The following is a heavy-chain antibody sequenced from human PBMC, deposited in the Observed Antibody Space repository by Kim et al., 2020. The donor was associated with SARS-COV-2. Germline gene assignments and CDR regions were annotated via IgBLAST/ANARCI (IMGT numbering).Heavy chain of an antibody. CDR3: AKANIDSPKYSSGPTPFDY. D-gene: IGHD6-19*01. Sequence: GGSLRLSCAASGFTFSSYAMSWVRQAPGKGLEWVSAISGSGGSTYYADSVKGRFTISRDNSKNTLYLQMNSLRAEDTAVYYCAKANIDSPKYSSGPTPFDYWGQGTLVTVSS. CDR2: ISGSGGST. J-gene: IGHJ4*02. CDR1: GFTFSSYA. V-gene: IGHV3-23*01.